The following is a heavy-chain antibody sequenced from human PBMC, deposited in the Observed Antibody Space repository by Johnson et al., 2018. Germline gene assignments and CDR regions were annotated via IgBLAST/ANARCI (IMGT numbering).Heavy chain of an antibody. CDR3: ARVGDYGDDGAFDI. J-gene: IGHJ3*02. V-gene: IGHV3-21*01. CDR2: ISSSSSYI. Sequence: EVQLVESGGGLVKPGGSLRLSCAASGFTFSSYSMNWVRQAPGKGLEWVSSISSSSSYIYYADSVKGRFTISRDNAKNSLYLQMNSLRAEDTAGYYCARVGDYGDDGAFDIWGQGTMVTVSS. D-gene: IGHD4-17*01. CDR1: GFTFSSYS.